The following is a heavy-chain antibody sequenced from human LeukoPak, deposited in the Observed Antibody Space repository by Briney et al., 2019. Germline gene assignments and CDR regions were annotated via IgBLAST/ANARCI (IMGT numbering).Heavy chain of an antibody. V-gene: IGHV4-61*02. Sequence: PSQTLSLTCTVSGVSISSGSYYWGWIRQPAGKGLEWIGRIYTSGSTNYNPSLKSRVTISVDPSKNQFSLKLSSVTAADTAVYYCAVYYYDSSGSYYFDYWGQGTLVTVSS. CDR2: IYTSGST. CDR1: GVSISSGSYY. D-gene: IGHD3-22*01. CDR3: AVYYYDSSGSYYFDY. J-gene: IGHJ4*02.